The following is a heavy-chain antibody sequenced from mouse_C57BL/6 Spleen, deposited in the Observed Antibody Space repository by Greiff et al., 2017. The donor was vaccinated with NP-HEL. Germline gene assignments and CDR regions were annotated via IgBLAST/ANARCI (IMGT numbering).Heavy chain of an antibody. CDR2: IDPSDSYT. V-gene: IGHV1-69*01. CDR3: ARGYYSNYEAMDY. Sequence: QVQLQQPGAELVMPGASVKLSCKASGYTFTSYWMHWVKQRPGQGLEWIGEIDPSDSYTNYNQKFKGKSTLTVDKSSSTAYMQLSSLTSEDSAVYYCARGYYSNYEAMDYWGQGTSVTVSS. CDR1: GYTFTSYW. D-gene: IGHD2-5*01. J-gene: IGHJ4*01.